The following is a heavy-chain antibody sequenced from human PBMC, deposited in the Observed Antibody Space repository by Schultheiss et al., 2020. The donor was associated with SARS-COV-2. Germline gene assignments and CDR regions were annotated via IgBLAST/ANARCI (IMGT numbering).Heavy chain of an antibody. CDR1: GFTFDDYA. D-gene: IGHD1-26*01. J-gene: IGHJ4*02. CDR2: ISWNSGSI. V-gene: IGHV3-9*01. Sequence: GGSLRLSCAASGFTFDDYAMHWVRQAPGKGLEWVSGISWNSGSIGYADSVKGRFTISRDNAKNSLYLHMNSLRAEDTAVYYCARIGRYSGSYGYWGQGTLVTVSS. CDR3: ARIGRYSGSYGY.